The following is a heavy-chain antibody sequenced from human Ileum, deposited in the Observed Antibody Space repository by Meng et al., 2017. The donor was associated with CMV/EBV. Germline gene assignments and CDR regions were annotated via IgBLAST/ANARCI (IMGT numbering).Heavy chain of an antibody. CDR1: GNLLTGYY. J-gene: IGHJ4*02. D-gene: IGHD7-27*01. CDR2: INLNSGVI. Sequence: QMHRGQSGTELKKPGASVKVSCKASGNLLTGYYMHWVLQDPVQGLEWVGCINLNSGVIDFAQKFQGRITLTRDTSITTAYMELTRLIYDDTAVYYCARENWVYDYWGQGTLVTVSS. V-gene: IGHV1-2*02. CDR3: ARENWVYDY.